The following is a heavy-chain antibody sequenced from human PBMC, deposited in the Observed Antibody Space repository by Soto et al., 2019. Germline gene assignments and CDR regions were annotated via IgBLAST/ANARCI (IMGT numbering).Heavy chain of an antibody. J-gene: IGHJ4*02. CDR1: GGSISSGGYS. V-gene: IGHV4-30-2*01. CDR2: IYHSGST. Sequence: QLQLQESGSGLVKPSQTLSLTCAVSGGSISSGGYSWSWIRQPPGKGMEWIGYIYHSGSTYYNPSLKRRVTISVDRSKNQFSLKLSSVTAADTAVYYCARDNGGGGYDCWGQGTLVTVSS. CDR3: ARDNGGGGYDC. D-gene: IGHD5-12*01.